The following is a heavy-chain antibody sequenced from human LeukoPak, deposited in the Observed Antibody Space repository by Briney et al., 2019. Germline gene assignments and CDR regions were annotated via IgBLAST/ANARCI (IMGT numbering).Heavy chain of an antibody. Sequence: SETLSLTCTVSGGSISSSSYYWGWIRQPPGKGLEWIGSIYYSWDTYYNPSLKSRVTISVDTSKNQFSLKLSSVTAADTAVYYCASVPTAGDLSNFQHWGQGTLVTVSS. J-gene: IGHJ1*01. CDR3: ASVPTAGDLSNFQH. CDR2: IYYSWDT. CDR1: GGSISSSSYY. D-gene: IGHD5-18*01. V-gene: IGHV4-39*07.